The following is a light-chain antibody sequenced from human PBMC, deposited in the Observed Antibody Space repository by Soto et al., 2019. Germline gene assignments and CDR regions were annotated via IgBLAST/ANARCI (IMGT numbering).Light chain of an antibody. J-gene: IGKJ4*01. V-gene: IGKV3D-15*01. CDR3: QPYNNWPLT. Sequence: EIVLTQSPGTLSLSPGERATLSCRASQSVSNNYLAWYQQKPGQAPRLLIYGASNRATGIPDRFSGSGSGTDFTLTISSLQSEDFAVYYCQPYNNWPLTFGGGTKVEIK. CDR1: QSVSNN. CDR2: GAS.